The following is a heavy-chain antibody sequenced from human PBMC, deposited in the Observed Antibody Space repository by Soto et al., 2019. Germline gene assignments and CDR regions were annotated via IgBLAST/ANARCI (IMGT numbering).Heavy chain of an antibody. CDR1: GGTFSSYT. V-gene: IGHV1-69*13. D-gene: IGHD5-18*01. Sequence: SVKVSCKASGGTFSSYTISWVRQAPGQGLEWMGGIIPIFGTANYAQKFQGRVTITADESTSTAYMELSSLRSEDTAVYYCAREGGYSYGTLDYWGQGTLVTVSS. CDR3: AREGGYSYGTLDY. CDR2: IIPIFGTA. J-gene: IGHJ4*02.